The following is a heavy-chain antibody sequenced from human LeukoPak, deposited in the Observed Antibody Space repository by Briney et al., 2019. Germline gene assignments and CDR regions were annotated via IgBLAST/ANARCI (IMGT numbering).Heavy chain of an antibody. J-gene: IGHJ4*02. CDR1: GDSVSSNKAI. V-gene: IGHV6-1*01. CDR3: ARAPAGPYGYFEY. D-gene: IGHD2-2*01. Sequence: SQTLSLTCAISGDSVSSNKAIWHWIRQSPSRGLEWLGRTYYGSKWYNDDTLSVKSRITISPDTSKNQFSLQLNSVTPEDTAVYYCARAPAGPYGYFEYWGQGTLVTVSS. CDR2: TYYGSKWYN.